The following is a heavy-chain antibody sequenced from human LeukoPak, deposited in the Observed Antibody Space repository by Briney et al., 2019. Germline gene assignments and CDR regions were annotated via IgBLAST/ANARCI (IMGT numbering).Heavy chain of an antibody. CDR3: ARDGHSSSWYSEYYYYYGMDV. Sequence: ASVKASCKVSGYTFTSYGISWVRQAPGQGLEWMGWISPYNGNTNHAQRLQGRVTMTTDTSTNTAYMELRSLRSDDTAVYYCARDGHSSSWYSEYYYYYGMDVWGKGTTVTVSS. CDR1: GYTFTSYG. J-gene: IGHJ6*04. D-gene: IGHD6-13*01. V-gene: IGHV1-18*04. CDR2: ISPYNGNT.